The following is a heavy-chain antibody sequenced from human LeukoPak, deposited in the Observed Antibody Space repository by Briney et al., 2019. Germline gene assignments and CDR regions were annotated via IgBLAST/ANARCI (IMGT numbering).Heavy chain of an antibody. V-gene: IGHV4-31*03. J-gene: IGHJ5*02. CDR3: ARGVQGWFAP. D-gene: IGHD3-10*01. CDR1: GDSISSGAYY. CDR2: ISHIGTT. Sequence: SETLCLTCTVSGDSISSGAYYWTWVRQYPGTGLEWIGYISHIGTTYNNPSLKSRVSISVDTSRNQLSLRLTSVTAADTAVYYCARGVQGWFAPWGQGTLVTVSS.